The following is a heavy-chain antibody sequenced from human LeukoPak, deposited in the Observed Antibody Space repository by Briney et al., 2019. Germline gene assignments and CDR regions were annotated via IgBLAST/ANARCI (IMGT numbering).Heavy chain of an antibody. CDR1: GFTLSSYA. CDR2: ISYDGRNK. CDR3: ARVGEAKVGATTGEFDY. V-gene: IGHV3-30*01. Sequence: PGGSLRLSCAASGFTLSSYAMHWVRQAPPKGLEWVAVISYDGRNKYYADSVKGRFTISRDNSKNTLYLQMNSLRAEDTAVYYCARVGEAKVGATTGEFDYWGQGTLVTVSS. D-gene: IGHD1-26*01. J-gene: IGHJ4*02.